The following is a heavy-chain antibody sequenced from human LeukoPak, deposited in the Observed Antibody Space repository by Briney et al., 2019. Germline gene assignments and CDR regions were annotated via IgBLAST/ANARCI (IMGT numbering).Heavy chain of an antibody. CDR2: IYYSGST. J-gene: IGHJ5*02. CDR1: GGSISSYY. D-gene: IGHD6-13*01. Sequence: SETLSLTCTVSGGSISSYYWSWIRQPPGKGLEWIGYIYYSGSTNYNPSLKSRVTISVDTSKNQFSLKLSSVTAADTAVYYCASAPYSSSWSVTWFDPWGQGTLVTVSS. V-gene: IGHV4-59*01. CDR3: ASAPYSSSWSVTWFDP.